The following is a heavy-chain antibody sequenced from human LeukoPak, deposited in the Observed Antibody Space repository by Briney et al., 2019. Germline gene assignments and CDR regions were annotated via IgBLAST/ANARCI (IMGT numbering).Heavy chain of an antibody. D-gene: IGHD1-1*01. CDR3: ARVDYRAGTTLDY. V-gene: IGHV4-34*01. CDR2: INHSGST. J-gene: IGHJ4*02. Sequence: PSETLSLTCAVYGGSFSGYYWSWIRQPPGKGLEWIGEINHSGSTNYNPSLKSRVTISVDTSKNQFSLKLSSVTAADTAVYYCARVDYRAGTTLDYWGQGTLVTVSS. CDR1: GGSFSGYY.